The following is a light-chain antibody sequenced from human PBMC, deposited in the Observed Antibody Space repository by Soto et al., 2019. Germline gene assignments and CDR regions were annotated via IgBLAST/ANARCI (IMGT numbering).Light chain of an antibody. CDR2: DDS. CDR3: QVWDTGSDHSV. V-gene: IGLV3-21*02. Sequence: SYELTQPPSVSVAPGQTARITCGGNNIGSKSVHWYQQKPDQAPVLVVYDDSDRRSGIPDRFSGSNAGNTATLTISRVGAGDEADYYCQVWDTGSDHSVFGGGTQLTVL. CDR1: NIGSKS. J-gene: IGLJ7*01.